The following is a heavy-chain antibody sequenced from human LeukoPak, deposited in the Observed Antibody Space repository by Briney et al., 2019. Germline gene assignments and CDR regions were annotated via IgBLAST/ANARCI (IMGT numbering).Heavy chain of an antibody. V-gene: IGHV3-7*01. D-gene: IGHD2-15*01. CDR3: ARHRSGGSQDDAFDI. CDR1: GFTFSSYG. J-gene: IGHJ3*02. CDR2: IKQDGSEK. Sequence: GGSLRLSCAASGFTFSSYGMHWVRQAPGKGLEWVADIKQDGSEKYYVDSVKGRFTISRQNAKNSLFLQMNSLRAEDTAVYYCARHRSGGSQDDAFDIWGQGTMVTVSS.